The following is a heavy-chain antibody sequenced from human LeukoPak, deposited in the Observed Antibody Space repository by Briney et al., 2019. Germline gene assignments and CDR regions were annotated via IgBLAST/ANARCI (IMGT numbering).Heavy chain of an antibody. V-gene: IGHV4-30-4*01. CDR1: GGSISSGDYY. CDR3: ARRDGYNSAFGY. D-gene: IGHD5-24*01. Sequence: TSETLSLTCTVSGGSISSGDYYWSWIRQPPGKGLEWIGYIYYSGSTYYNPSLKSRVTISVDTSKNQFSLKLSSVTAADTAVYYCARRDGYNSAFGYWGQGTLVTVSS. CDR2: IYYSGST. J-gene: IGHJ4*02.